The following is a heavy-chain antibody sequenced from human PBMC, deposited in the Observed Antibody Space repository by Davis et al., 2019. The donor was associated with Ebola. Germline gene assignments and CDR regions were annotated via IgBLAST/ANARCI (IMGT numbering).Heavy chain of an antibody. CDR1: GGSISSSSYY. V-gene: IGHV4-39*01. CDR3: ARPHLTVTRDYYYYYGMDV. Sequence: MPSETLSLTCTVSGGSISSSSYYWGWIRQPPGKGLEWIGSIYYSGSTYYNPSLKSRVTISVDTSKNQFSLKLSSVTAADTAVYYCARPHLTVTRDYYYYYGMDVWGQGTTVTVSS. J-gene: IGHJ6*02. D-gene: IGHD4-17*01. CDR2: IYYSGST.